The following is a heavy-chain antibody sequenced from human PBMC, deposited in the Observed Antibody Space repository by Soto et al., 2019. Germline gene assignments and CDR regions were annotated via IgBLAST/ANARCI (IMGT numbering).Heavy chain of an antibody. Sequence: SETLSLTCTVSGGSISSYYWSWIRQPPGKGLEWIGYIYYSGSTNYNPSLKSRVTISVDTSKNQFSLKLSSVTAADTAVYYCARYTDPGYSSSWYPGSFDYWGQGTLVTVSS. J-gene: IGHJ4*02. V-gene: IGHV4-59*01. CDR3: ARYTDPGYSSSWYPGSFDY. D-gene: IGHD6-13*01. CDR1: GGSISSYY. CDR2: IYYSGST.